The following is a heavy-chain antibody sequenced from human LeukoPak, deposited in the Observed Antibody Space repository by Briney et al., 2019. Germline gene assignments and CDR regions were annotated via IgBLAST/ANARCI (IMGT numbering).Heavy chain of an antibody. Sequence: PSETLSLTCAVSGGSISSSNWWSWVRPPPGKGLEWIGEIYHSGSTNYNPSLKSRVTISVDKSKNQFSLKLSSVTAADTAVYYCARDSMHSSGWSKVDYWGQGTLVTVSS. D-gene: IGHD6-19*01. CDR2: IYHSGST. CDR3: ARDSMHSSGWSKVDY. J-gene: IGHJ4*02. V-gene: IGHV4-4*02. CDR1: GGSISSSNW.